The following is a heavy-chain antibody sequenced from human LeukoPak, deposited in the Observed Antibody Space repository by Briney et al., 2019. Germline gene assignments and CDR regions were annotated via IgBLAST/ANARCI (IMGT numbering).Heavy chain of an antibody. J-gene: IGHJ4*02. D-gene: IGHD5-18*01. CDR1: GGTFSSYA. CDR3: ARGRGYSYGSFDY. V-gene: IGHV1-69*13. Sequence: ASVKVSCKASGGTFSSYAISWVRQAHGQGLEWMGGIIPIFGAANYAQKFQGRVTITADESTSTAYMELSSLRSEDTAVYYCARGRGYSYGSFDYWGQGTLVTVSS. CDR2: IIPIFGAA.